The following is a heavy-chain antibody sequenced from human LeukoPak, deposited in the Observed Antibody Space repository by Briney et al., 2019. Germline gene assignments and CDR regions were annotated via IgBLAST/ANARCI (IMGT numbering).Heavy chain of an antibody. J-gene: IGHJ4*02. Sequence: GGSLRLSCAASGFTFSNYWMTWVRQAPGKELEWVANIKQDGSDKYYVDSVKGRFTISRDNAENSLYLQVNNLSAEDTAVYYCATGGNYHAYWGQGTLVTVSS. CDR1: GFTFSNYW. CDR3: ATGGNYHAY. D-gene: IGHD1-7*01. CDR2: IKQDGSDK. V-gene: IGHV3-7*02.